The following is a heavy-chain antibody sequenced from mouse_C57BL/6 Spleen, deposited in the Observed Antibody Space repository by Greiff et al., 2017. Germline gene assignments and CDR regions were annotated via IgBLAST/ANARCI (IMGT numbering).Heavy chain of an antibody. V-gene: IGHV5-9*01. J-gene: IGHJ3*01. Sequence: EVKLVESGGGLVKPGGSLKLSCAASGFTFSSYTMSWVRQTPEKRLEWVATISGGGGNTYYPDSVKGRFTISRDNAKNTLYLQMSSLRSEDTALYYCASPYGNYVPFFAYWGQGTLVTVSA. CDR1: GFTFSSYT. CDR2: ISGGGGNT. CDR3: ASPYGNYVPFFAY. D-gene: IGHD2-1*01.